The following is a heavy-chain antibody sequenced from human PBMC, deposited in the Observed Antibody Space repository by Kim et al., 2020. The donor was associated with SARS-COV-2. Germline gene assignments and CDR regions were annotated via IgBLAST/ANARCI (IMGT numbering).Heavy chain of an antibody. D-gene: IGHD1-26*01. CDR3: ARGYSGSYVGWFDP. V-gene: IGHV4-4*07. Sequence: NPSLKSRVTMSVDTSKNQFSLKLSSVTAADTAVYYCARGYSGSYVGWFDPWGQGTLVTVSS. J-gene: IGHJ5*02.